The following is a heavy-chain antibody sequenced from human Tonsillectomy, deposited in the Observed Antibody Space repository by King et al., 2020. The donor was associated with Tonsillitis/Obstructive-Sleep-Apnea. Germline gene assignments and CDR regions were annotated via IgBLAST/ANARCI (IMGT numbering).Heavy chain of an antibody. CDR2: IIPIFGTA. CDR1: GGTFSSYA. CDR3: ARGSGGSYHQNYYYYYMDV. Sequence: QLVQSGAEVKKPGSSVKVSCKASGGTFSSYAISWVRQAPGQGLEWMGGIIPIFGTANYAQKFQGRVTITADESTSTAYMELSSLRSEDTAVYYLARGSGGSYHQNYYYYYMDVWGKGTTVTVSS. V-gene: IGHV1-69*01. J-gene: IGHJ6*03. D-gene: IGHD3-16*02.